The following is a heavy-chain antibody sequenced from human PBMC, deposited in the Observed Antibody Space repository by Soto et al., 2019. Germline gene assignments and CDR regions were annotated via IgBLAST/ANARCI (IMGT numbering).Heavy chain of an antibody. V-gene: IGHV3-23*01. Sequence: PGGSLRLSCAASGFTFSSYAMSWVRQAPGKGLEWVSAISGSGGSTYYADSVKGRFTISRDNSKNTLYLQMNSLRAEDTAVYYCAKDQLQYSSAMEYYYYYYGMDVWGQGTTVTVSS. CDR1: GFTFSSYA. J-gene: IGHJ6*02. D-gene: IGHD6-19*01. CDR2: ISGSGGST. CDR3: AKDQLQYSSAMEYYYYYYGMDV.